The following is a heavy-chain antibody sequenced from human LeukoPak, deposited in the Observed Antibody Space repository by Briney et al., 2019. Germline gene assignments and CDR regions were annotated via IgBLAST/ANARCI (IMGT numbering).Heavy chain of an antibody. J-gene: IGHJ4*02. D-gene: IGHD3-22*01. CDR1: GFTFFTYG. CDR2: IKQDGSDK. V-gene: IGHV3-7*04. CDR3: ARDPYDSSWGLCYFDY. Sequence: GGSLRLSCAASGFTFFTYGMHWVRQAPGKGLEWVANIKQDGSDKYYVDSVKGRFTISRDNAKNSLYLQMNSLRAEDTAVYYCARDPYDSSWGLCYFDYWGQGNLVTVSS.